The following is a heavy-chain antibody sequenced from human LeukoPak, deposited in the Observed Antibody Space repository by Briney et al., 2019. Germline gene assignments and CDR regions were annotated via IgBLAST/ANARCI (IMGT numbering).Heavy chain of an antibody. Sequence: ASVKVSCTASGGTFSSYAISWVRQAPGQGLEWMGGIIPIFGTANYAQKFQGRVTLTTDESTSTAYMELSSLRSEGTAVYYCARDALYSGEFSVYWGQGTLVTVSS. CDR1: GGTFSSYA. D-gene: IGHD1-26*01. CDR3: ARDALYSGEFSVY. V-gene: IGHV1-69*05. J-gene: IGHJ4*02. CDR2: IIPIFGTA.